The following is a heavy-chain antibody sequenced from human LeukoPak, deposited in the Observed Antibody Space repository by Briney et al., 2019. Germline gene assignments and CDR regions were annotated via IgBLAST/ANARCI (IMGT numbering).Heavy chain of an antibody. CDR2: IIPIFGTA. CDR1: GGTFSSYA. Sequence: SVKVSCKAPGGTFSSYAISWVRQAPGQGLEWMGGIIPIFGTANYAQKFQGRVTITADESTSTAYMELSSLRSEDTAVYYCASYYYGSGSYNYFDYWGQGTLVTVSS. J-gene: IGHJ4*02. CDR3: ASYYYGSGSYNYFDY. V-gene: IGHV1-69*13. D-gene: IGHD3-10*01.